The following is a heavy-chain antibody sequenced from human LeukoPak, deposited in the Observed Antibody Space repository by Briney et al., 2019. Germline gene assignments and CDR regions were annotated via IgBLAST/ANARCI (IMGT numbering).Heavy chain of an antibody. CDR3: AKRGIRYFDWLSDFDY. CDR1: GFTFSSYA. CDR2: ISSNGGST. V-gene: IGHV3-64*01. Sequence: GGSLRLSCAASGFTFSSYAIHWVRQAPGKGLEYVSAISSNGGSTYYANSVKGRFTISRDNSKNTLYLQMGSLRAEDTAVYYCAKRGIRYFDWLSDFDYWGQGTLVTVSS. D-gene: IGHD3-9*01. J-gene: IGHJ4*02.